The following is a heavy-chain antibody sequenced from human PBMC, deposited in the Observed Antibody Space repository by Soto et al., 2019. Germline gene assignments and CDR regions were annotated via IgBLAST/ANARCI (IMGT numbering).Heavy chain of an antibody. CDR2: IFYSGTA. J-gene: IGHJ4*02. CDR3: ARHADSNNQFGFLRPIDY. CDR1: GGSISGTNYY. V-gene: IGHV4-39*01. D-gene: IGHD3-3*01. Sequence: SETLSLTCSVSGGSISGTNYYWGWIRQSPGKGLEWIGSIFYSGTAFYNPSLRSRVTIYVDTSKNKFSLKMSFVTAADRAVYYCARHADSNNQFGFLRPIDYWGQGTPVTVSS.